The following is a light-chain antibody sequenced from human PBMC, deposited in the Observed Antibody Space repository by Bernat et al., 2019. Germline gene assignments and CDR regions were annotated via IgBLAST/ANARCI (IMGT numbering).Light chain of an antibody. V-gene: IGLV2-8*01. J-gene: IGLJ1*01. CDR2: EVN. CDR1: SSDIGAYNY. CDR3: SSYADTNNLV. Sequence: QSALTQPPSASGSSGQSVTISCTGTSSDIGAYNYVSWYQQHPGKAPKLMSYEVNKRPSGVPDRFSGSKSGDTASLTISGLQADDEADFYCSSYADTNNLVFGTGTKVTVL.